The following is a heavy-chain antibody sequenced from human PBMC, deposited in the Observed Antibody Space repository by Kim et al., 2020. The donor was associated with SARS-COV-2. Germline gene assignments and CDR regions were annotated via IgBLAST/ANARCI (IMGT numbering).Heavy chain of an antibody. J-gene: IGHJ5*02. V-gene: IGHV4-4*07. CDR3: ARDRYSGSYASNWFDP. Sequence: SETLSLTCTVSGGSISSYYWSWIRQPAGKGLEWIGRIYTSGSTNYNPSLKSRVTMSVDTSKNQFSLKLSSVTAADTAVYYCARDRYSGSYASNWFDPWGQGTLVTVSS. CDR1: GGSISSYY. D-gene: IGHD1-26*01. CDR2: IYTSGST.